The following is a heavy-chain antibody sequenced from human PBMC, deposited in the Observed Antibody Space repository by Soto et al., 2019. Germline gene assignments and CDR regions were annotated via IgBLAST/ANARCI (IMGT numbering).Heavy chain of an antibody. CDR3: ARSVAVPGAHIDY. D-gene: IGHD6-19*01. Sequence: SETLSLTCSVSGGSISGSYWSWIRQSPGKGPEWLGYVYYTGSTNYSPSLRSRVSISVDTSKNEFSLRLSSVTAADTAVYFCARSVAVPGAHIDYWGQGTQVTVSS. CDR2: VYYTGST. V-gene: IGHV4-59*01. CDR1: GGSISGSY. J-gene: IGHJ4*02.